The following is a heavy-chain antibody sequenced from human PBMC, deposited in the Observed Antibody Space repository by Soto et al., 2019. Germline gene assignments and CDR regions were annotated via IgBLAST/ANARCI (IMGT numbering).Heavy chain of an antibody. V-gene: IGHV1-18*01. J-gene: IGHJ6*02. CDR2: ISPYDDNT. Sequence: QVQLVQSGTEVKKPGASVKVSCKASGYTFNSYGISWVRQAPGQGLEWMGWISPYDDNTNYAQNLQGRVSMTTDTSTRTDYMELRSQRSDDTAVYYCARGGYYDSSGSRNYHYYGMDAWGQGTTVTVS. CDR3: ARGGYYDSSGSRNYHYYGMDA. CDR1: GYTFNSYG. D-gene: IGHD3-22*01.